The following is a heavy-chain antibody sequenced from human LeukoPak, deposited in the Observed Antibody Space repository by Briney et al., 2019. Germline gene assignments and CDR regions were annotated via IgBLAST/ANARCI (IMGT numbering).Heavy chain of an antibody. V-gene: IGHV7-4-1*02. CDR2: INTNTGNP. Sequence: GASVKVSCKASGYTFTSYAMNWVRQAPGQGLEWMGWINTNTGNPMYAQGFTGRFVFSLDTSVSTAYLQINSLKAEDTAVYYCARVPEYYYDSSGYYPYFNYYGMDVWGQGTTVTVSS. D-gene: IGHD3-22*01. CDR1: GYTFTSYA. J-gene: IGHJ6*02. CDR3: ARVPEYYYDSSGYYPYFNYYGMDV.